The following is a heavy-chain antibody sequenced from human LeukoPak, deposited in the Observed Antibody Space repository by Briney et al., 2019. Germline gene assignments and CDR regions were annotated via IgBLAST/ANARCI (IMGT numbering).Heavy chain of an antibody. CDR3: ARVIQLWQTFDY. Sequence: SETLSLTCTVSGGSISGYYWSWIRQPPGKGLEWIGYIYYGGTTNYNPSLKTRLTISLDTSKNQFSLKLSSVTAADTAVYYCARVIQLWQTFDYWGQGTLVTVSS. D-gene: IGHD5-18*01. V-gene: IGHV4-59*13. CDR2: IYYGGTT. J-gene: IGHJ4*02. CDR1: GGSISGYY.